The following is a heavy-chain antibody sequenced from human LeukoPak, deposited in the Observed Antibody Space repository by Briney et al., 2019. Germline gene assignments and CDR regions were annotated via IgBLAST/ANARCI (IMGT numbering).Heavy chain of an antibody. Sequence: GGSLRLSCAASGFTFSSYGMHWVRQAPGEGLEWVAFIRYDGSNKYYADSVKGRFTISRDNSKNTLYLQMNSLRAEDTAVYYCAKDMNYYGSGSSDWGQGTLVTVSS. CDR3: AKDMNYYGSGSSD. CDR1: GFTFSSYG. D-gene: IGHD3-10*01. V-gene: IGHV3-30*02. CDR2: IRYDGSNK. J-gene: IGHJ4*02.